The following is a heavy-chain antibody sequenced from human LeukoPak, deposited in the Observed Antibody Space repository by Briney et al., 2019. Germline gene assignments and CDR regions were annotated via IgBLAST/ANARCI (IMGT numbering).Heavy chain of an antibody. D-gene: IGHD6-19*01. V-gene: IGHV4-34*01. CDR3: AREQWLAYYFDY. CDR1: GGSFSGYY. Sequence: PSETLSLTCAVYGGSFSGYYWSWIRQPPEKGLEWIGEINHSGSTNYNPSLKSRVTISVDTSKNQFSLKLSSVTAADTAVYYCAREQWLAYYFDYWGQGTLVTVSS. J-gene: IGHJ4*02. CDR2: INHSGST.